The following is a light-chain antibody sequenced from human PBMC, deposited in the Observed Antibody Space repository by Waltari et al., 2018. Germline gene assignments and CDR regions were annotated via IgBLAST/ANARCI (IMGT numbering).Light chain of an antibody. CDR2: GAS. CDR3: QQYGRSVLDT. J-gene: IGKJ2*01. CDR1: QRLTKNY. V-gene: IGKV3-20*01. Sequence: EIVLTQSPGTLSLSPGERATLSCRTSQRLTKNYLAWYQQKPGQAPRRRMYGASSRAACIPDRCSCSGSGTDVTLTISRREPEDFAGSYCQQYGRSVLDTFGQGTKLEIK.